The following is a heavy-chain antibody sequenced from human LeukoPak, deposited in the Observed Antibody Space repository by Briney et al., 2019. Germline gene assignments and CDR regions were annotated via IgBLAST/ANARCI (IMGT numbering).Heavy chain of an antibody. CDR1: GYTFTSHY. CDR2: INPSGGST. J-gene: IGHJ3*02. CDR3: ARESRSAFDI. V-gene: IGHV1-46*01. Sequence: ASVKVSCKASGYTFTSHYMLWVRQAPGQGLEWMGIINPSGGSTSYAQKFQGRVTMTRDTSTSTVYMELSSLRSEDTAVYYCARESRSAFDIWGQGTMVTVSS.